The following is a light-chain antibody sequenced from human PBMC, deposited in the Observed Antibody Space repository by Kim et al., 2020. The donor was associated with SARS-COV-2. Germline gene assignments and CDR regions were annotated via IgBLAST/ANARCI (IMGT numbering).Light chain of an antibody. Sequence: DIQMTQSPSTLSASVGDRVTITCRASQFVTGWLAWYQQKQGEAPKLLIYKTSNLDSGVPSRFSGSGSGTEFTLTISSLHPDDFATYYCQQYNSYSYTFGQGTKLEIK. CDR3: QQYNSYSYT. V-gene: IGKV1-5*03. CDR1: QFVTGW. J-gene: IGKJ2*01. CDR2: KTS.